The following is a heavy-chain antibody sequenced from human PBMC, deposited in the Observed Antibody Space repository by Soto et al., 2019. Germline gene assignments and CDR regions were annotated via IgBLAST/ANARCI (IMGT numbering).Heavy chain of an antibody. CDR3: AHRIAAPGRTLDY. CDR2: IYWNGEK. D-gene: IGHD6-13*01. CDR1: GFTLRTDAVG. J-gene: IGHJ4*02. Sequence: QITLKESGPTLVSPTQTLTLTCTVSGFTLRTDAVGVAWIRQSPGKALEWLGIIYWNGEKRYKSSLQTRLTITRDTSKNQVVLTMTDMAPLHTATYFCAHRIAAPGRTLDYWGQGVLVTVSS. V-gene: IGHV2-5*01.